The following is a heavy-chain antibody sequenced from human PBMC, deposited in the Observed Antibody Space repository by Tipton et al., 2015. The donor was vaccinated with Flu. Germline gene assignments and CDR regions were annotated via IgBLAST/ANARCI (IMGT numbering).Heavy chain of an antibody. CDR1: GFTFSSYW. CDR3: ARGMAVAGRGSGLLYYYGLDV. J-gene: IGHJ6*02. CDR2: INSDGSGT. V-gene: IGHV3-74*01. Sequence: SGFTFSSYWIHWVRQAPGKGLVWVSRINSDGSGTRYADSVKGRFTISRDNAKNTVILQMNSLRAEDTAIYYCARGMAVAGRGSGLLYYYGLDVWGQGTTVTVSS. D-gene: IGHD6-19*01.